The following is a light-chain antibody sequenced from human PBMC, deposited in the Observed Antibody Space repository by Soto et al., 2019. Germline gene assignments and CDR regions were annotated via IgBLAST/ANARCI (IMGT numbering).Light chain of an antibody. CDR1: QSVSRSY. CDR3: QQYNNWPPT. CDR2: GAT. J-gene: IGKJ1*01. Sequence: EIVLTQSPGTLSLFPGERATLSCRASQSVSRSYLAWYQKKPGQAPRLLIYGATTRATGIPARFSGSGSGTEFTLTISSLQSEDFAVYYCQQYNNWPPTFGQGTKGGYQ. V-gene: IGKV3-15*01.